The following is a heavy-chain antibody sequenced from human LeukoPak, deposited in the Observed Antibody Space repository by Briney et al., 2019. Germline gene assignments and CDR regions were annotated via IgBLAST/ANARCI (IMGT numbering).Heavy chain of an antibody. J-gene: IGHJ4*02. Sequence: SQTLSLTCAISGDSVSSNSAAWNWIRQSPSRGLEWLGRTYYRSKWYNDYAVSVKSRITINPDTSKNQFSLQLNSVTPEDTAVYYCARNGISSSWVNPYYFDYWGQGTLVTVSS. V-gene: IGHV6-1*01. CDR2: TYYRSKWYN. CDR1: GDSVSSNSAA. CDR3: ARNGISSSWVNPYYFDY. D-gene: IGHD6-13*01.